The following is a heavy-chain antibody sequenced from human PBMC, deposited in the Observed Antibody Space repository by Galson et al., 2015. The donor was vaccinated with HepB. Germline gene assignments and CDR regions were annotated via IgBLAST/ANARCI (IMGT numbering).Heavy chain of an antibody. J-gene: IGHJ5*02. V-gene: IGHV3-73*01. CDR2: IRSKANSYAT. D-gene: IGHD2-15*01. Sequence: SLRLSCAASGFTFSGSAMHWVRQASGKGLEWVGRIRSKANSYATAYAASVKGRFTISRDDSKNTAYLQMNSLKTENTAVYYCTRIQYAWGGGYCSGGSCYSDGWFDPWGQGTLVTVSS. CDR1: GFTFSGSA. CDR3: TRIQYAWGGGYCSGGSCYSDGWFDP.